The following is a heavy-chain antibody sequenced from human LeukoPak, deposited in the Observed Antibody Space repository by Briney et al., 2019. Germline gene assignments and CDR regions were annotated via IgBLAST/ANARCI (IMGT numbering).Heavy chain of an antibody. CDR1: GYTFTSYD. CDR2: MNPNSGNT. D-gene: IGHD2-21*02. J-gene: IGHJ5*02. CDR3: ARRDIVVVTAILYNWFDP. Sequence: ASVKVSCKASGYTFTSYDINWVRQATGQGLEWMGWMNPNSGNTGYAQKFQGRVTMTRNTSISTAYMELSSLRSEDTAVYYCARRDIVVVTAILYNWFDPWGQGTLVTVSS. V-gene: IGHV1-8*01.